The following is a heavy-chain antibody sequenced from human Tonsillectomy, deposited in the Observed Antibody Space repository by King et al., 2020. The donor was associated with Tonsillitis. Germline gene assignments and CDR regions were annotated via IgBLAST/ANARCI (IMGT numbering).Heavy chain of an antibody. CDR3: SKRLKLGPIYYYYYMDV. CDR1: GFTFSSYA. V-gene: IGHV3-23*04. J-gene: IGHJ6*03. Sequence: VQLVESGGGLVQPGGSLRLSCAASGFTFSSYAMSWVRQAPGKGLEWVSAISGSGGSTYYADSVKGRFTISRDNSKNTLYLQMNSLRAEDTAVYYCSKRLKLGPIYYYYYMDVWGKGTTVTVSS. CDR2: ISGSGGST. D-gene: IGHD1-7*01.